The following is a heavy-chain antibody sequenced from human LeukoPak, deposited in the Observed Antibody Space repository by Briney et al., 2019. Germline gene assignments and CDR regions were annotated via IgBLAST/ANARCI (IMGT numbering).Heavy chain of an antibody. Sequence: PSGTLSLTCTVSGGSISSYYWSWIRQPPGKGLEWIGYIYYSGSTNYNPSLKSRVTISVDTSKNQFSLKLSSVTAADTAVYYCARGPYESWYYDYVWGSYRNNWFDPWGQGTLVTVSS. D-gene: IGHD3-16*02. CDR2: IYYSGST. CDR3: ARGPYESWYYDYVWGSYRNNWFDP. J-gene: IGHJ5*02. CDR1: GGSISSYY. V-gene: IGHV4-59*01.